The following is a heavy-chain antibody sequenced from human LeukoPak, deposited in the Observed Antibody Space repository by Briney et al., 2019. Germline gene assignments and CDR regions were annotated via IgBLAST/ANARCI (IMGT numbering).Heavy chain of an antibody. CDR1: GYTFTGYY. CDR2: INPNSGVT. Sequence: ASVKVSCKASGYTFTGYYLHWVRQAPGQGLEWMGWINPNSGVTSSAQRFQGRVTMTRDTSISTAYMELSRLRSDDTAVYYCAILTAAINYLDSWGQGTLVTVSS. D-gene: IGHD6-25*01. V-gene: IGHV1-2*02. J-gene: IGHJ4*02. CDR3: AILTAAINYLDS.